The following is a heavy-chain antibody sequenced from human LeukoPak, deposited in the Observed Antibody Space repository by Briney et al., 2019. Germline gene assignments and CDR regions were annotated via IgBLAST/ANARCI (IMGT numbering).Heavy chain of an antibody. CDR2: INPDNGNT. V-gene: IGHV1-3*03. CDR3: TLYNY. Sequence: GASVKVSCKASGYTFTSYYMHWVRQAPGQRLEWMGYINPDNGNTKYSQEFQGRVAITRDTSASTVYMELYSLTSEDMAVYYCTLYNYWGQGTLVTVSS. D-gene: IGHD2-2*02. CDR1: GYTFTSYY. J-gene: IGHJ4*02.